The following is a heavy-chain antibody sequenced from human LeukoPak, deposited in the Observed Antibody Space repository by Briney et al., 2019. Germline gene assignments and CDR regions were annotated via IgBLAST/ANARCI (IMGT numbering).Heavy chain of an antibody. D-gene: IGHD2-2*02. V-gene: IGHV3-30*04. CDR2: ISFDGSNK. CDR3: ARDYTLFPHWYFAL. CDR1: GFTFTNYA. Sequence: GSLRLSCAASGFTFTNYAIHLVRQAPGKGLEWVAVISFDGSNKYYADSVKGRFTISRDNSKNTLYLQMNSLRAEDTAVYYCARDYTLFPHWYFALWGRGTLVTVSS. J-gene: IGHJ2*01.